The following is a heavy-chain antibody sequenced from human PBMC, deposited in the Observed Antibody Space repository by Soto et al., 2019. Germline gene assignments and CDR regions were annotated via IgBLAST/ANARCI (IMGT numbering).Heavy chain of an antibody. J-gene: IGHJ4*02. CDR3: ARVGGFGATTIDY. Sequence: QVQLQESGPGLVKPSQTLSLTCTVSGGSISSGDYYWSWIRQPPGKGLEWIGYIYYSGSTYYNPSLRRRVTISVGTSKNQFSLKRSSGTAADTAVYYCARVGGFGATTIDYWGQGTLVTVSS. CDR1: GGSISSGDYY. CDR2: IYYSGST. V-gene: IGHV4-30-4*01. D-gene: IGHD3-10*01.